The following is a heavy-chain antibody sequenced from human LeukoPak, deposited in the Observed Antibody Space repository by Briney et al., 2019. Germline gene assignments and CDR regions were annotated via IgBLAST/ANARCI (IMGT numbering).Heavy chain of an antibody. J-gene: IGHJ4*02. Sequence: GGSLRLSCAASGFTFKTYAMNWVRQVPGKGPEWVSSMSGSGSSTDYADSVKGRFTISRDNSKNTLYLQMNSLRAEDTALYYCAKDAQGLVRGGIYFDSWGQGSLVTVSS. CDR1: GFTFKTYA. CDR2: MSGSGSST. D-gene: IGHD6-19*01. V-gene: IGHV3-23*01. CDR3: AKDAQGLVRGGIYFDS.